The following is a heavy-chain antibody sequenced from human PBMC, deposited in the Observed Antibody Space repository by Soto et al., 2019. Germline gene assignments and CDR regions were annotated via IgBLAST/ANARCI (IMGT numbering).Heavy chain of an antibody. D-gene: IGHD3-3*01. V-gene: IGHV1-18*01. CDR3: ARGPRSGPISGEGAYYNSYMDV. CDR2: ISGYNGGT. J-gene: IGHJ6*03. Sequence: QVLLVQSGAEVKKPGASVKVSCKTSGYTFSSFGISWVRQAPGQGLEWRGWISGYNGGTNYAQKVQGRVTMTTDTSTSTAYLELRNLRSDDSAVDYCARGPRSGPISGEGAYYNSYMDVWGKGTTVTVSS. CDR1: GYTFSSFG.